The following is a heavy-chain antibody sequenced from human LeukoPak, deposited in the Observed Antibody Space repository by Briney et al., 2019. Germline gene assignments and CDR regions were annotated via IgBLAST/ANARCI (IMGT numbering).Heavy chain of an antibody. CDR2: IYYSGNT. V-gene: IGHV4-39*07. D-gene: IGHD6-6*01. Sequence: PSETLSLTCTVSGGSISSSSHYWGWIRQPPGKGLEWIGSIYYSGNTYYYPSLKSRVTISVDTSKNQFSLKLSSVTAADTAVYYCARCRYSSSNWGQGTLVTVSS. CDR3: ARCRYSSSN. CDR1: GGSISSSSHY. J-gene: IGHJ4*02.